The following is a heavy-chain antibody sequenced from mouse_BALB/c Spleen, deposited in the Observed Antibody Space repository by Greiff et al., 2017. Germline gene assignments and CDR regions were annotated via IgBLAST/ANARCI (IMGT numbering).Heavy chain of an antibody. CDR3: TRSSTVEATVDY. Sequence: QVQLQQPGAELVKPGASVKMSCKASGYTFTSYWMHWVKQRPGQGLEWIGVIDPSDSYTSYNQKFKGKATLTVDTSSSTAYMQLSSLTSEDSAVYYCTRSSTVEATVDYWGQGTTLTVSS. V-gene: IGHV1S127*01. J-gene: IGHJ2*01. D-gene: IGHD1-1*01. CDR2: IDPSDSYT. CDR1: GYTFTSYW.